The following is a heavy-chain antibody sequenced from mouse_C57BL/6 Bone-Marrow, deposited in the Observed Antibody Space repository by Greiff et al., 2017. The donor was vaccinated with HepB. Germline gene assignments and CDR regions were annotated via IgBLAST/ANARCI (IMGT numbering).Heavy chain of an antibody. Sequence: QVQLKQPRAELVKPGASVKLSCKASGYTFTSYWMQWVKQRPGQGLEWIGEIDPSDSYTNYNQKFKGKATLTVDTSSSTAYMQLSSLTSEDSAVYYCARGTTVVATSDYWGQGTTLTVSS. CDR2: IDPSDSYT. CDR3: ARGTTVVATSDY. J-gene: IGHJ2*01. CDR1: GYTFTSYW. V-gene: IGHV1-50*01. D-gene: IGHD1-1*01.